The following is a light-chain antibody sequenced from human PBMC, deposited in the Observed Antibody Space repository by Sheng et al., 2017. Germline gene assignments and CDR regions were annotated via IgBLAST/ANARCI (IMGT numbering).Light chain of an antibody. CDR3: QQLNSYPLT. V-gene: IGKV1-9*01. J-gene: IGKJ4*01. CDR2: AAS. CDR1: QDITNY. Sequence: DIQMTQSPSSVSASVGDRVTITCQASQDITNYLNWYQQKPEKAPKLLIYAASTLQSGVPSRFSGSGSGTDFTLTISSLQPEDFATYYCQQLNSYPLTFGGGTKVEIK.